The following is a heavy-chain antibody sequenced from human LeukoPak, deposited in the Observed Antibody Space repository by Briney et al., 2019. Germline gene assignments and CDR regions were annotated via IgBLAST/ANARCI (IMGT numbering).Heavy chain of an antibody. D-gene: IGHD6-19*01. Sequence: ASVKVSCKASGYTFTGYYMHWVRQAPGQGLEWMGWINPNSGGTNYAQKLQGRVTMTTDTSTSTAYMELRSLRSDDTAVYYCARGGIAVAEGDAFDVWGQGTMVTASS. J-gene: IGHJ3*01. V-gene: IGHV1-2*02. CDR3: ARGGIAVAEGDAFDV. CDR2: INPNSGGT. CDR1: GYTFTGYY.